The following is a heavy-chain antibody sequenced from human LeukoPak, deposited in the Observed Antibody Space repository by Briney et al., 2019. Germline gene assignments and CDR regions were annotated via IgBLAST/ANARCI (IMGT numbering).Heavy chain of an antibody. CDR1: GGSFSGYY. J-gene: IGHJ5*02. Sequence: PSDTLSLTCAVYGGSFSGYYWSWIRQPPGKGLEWIGEINHSGSTNYNPSLTSRVTISVDTSKNQFSLKLSSVAAADTAVYYCARGATLTGDLRGWFDPWGQGTLVTVSS. CDR2: INHSGST. D-gene: IGHD7-27*01. CDR3: ARGATLTGDLRGWFDP. V-gene: IGHV4-34*01.